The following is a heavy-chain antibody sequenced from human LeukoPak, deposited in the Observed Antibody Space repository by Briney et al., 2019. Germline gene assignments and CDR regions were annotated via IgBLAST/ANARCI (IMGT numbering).Heavy chain of an antibody. CDR2: IYYSGST. CDR3: ARVYYDSSGYRMFDY. D-gene: IGHD3-22*01. Sequence: SETLSLTCTVSGGSISSSSYYWGWIRQPPGKGLEWIGSIYYSGSTNYNPSLKSRVTISVDTSKNQFSLKLSSVTAADTAVYYCARVYYDSSGYRMFDYWGQGTLVTVSS. CDR1: GGSISSSSYY. J-gene: IGHJ4*02. V-gene: IGHV4-39*07.